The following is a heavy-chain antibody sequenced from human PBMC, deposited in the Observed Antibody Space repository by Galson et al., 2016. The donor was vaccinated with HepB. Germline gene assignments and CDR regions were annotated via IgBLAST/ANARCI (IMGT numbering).Heavy chain of an antibody. D-gene: IGHD2/OR15-2a*01. Sequence: SVKVSCKASGYTFTTSGISWVRQAPGQGLEWMGWISTYSGNTKYAQKSQGGLTLTTDSFTTTAYMELRSLRFDDTALYYCARDVQYRFDSWGQGTLVTVSS. V-gene: IGHV1-18*01. CDR2: ISTYSGNT. CDR1: GYTFTTSG. CDR3: ARDVQYRFDS. J-gene: IGHJ4*02.